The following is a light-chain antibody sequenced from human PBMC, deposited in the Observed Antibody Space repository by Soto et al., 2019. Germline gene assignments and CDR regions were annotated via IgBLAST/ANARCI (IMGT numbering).Light chain of an antibody. Sequence: EIVLTQSPGTLSLSPGERATLSCRASQSVDSTYLAWYQQKPGQAPRLLIFATSSRAAGVPDRFSGSGSGTDFTLTISRLEPEDFAVYYCQQYHTSPPLYTFGQGTKLDIK. CDR2: ATS. V-gene: IGKV3-20*01. CDR3: QQYHTSPPLYT. CDR1: QSVDSTY. J-gene: IGKJ2*01.